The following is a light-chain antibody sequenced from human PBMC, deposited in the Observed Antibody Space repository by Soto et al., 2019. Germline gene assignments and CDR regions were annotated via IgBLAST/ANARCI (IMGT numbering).Light chain of an antibody. CDR2: AAS. V-gene: IGKV1-39*01. CDR3: QQTYTTPQT. J-gene: IGKJ1*01. CDR1: QNIFDL. Sequence: DTQMTQSPSSLSASVADRVTITCRASQNIFDLLNWYQQKPGKAPKLLIYAASSLQSGVPSRFSGSGSGTDFTLTISSLQPEDFATYYCQQTYTTPQTFGQGTKVEIK.